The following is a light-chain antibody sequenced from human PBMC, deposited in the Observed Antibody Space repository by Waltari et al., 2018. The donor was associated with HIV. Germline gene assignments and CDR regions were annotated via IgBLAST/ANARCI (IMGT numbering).Light chain of an antibody. CDR3: MQALGTPRVT. J-gene: IGKJ2*01. V-gene: IGKV2-28*01. CDR1: PSLLHSNGYNY. Sequence: VMPQSPLSLPVTPGEPPSISCQSLPSLLHSNGYNYLHWYLQKPGQSPQLLIYLGSNRASGVPDRFSGSGSGTHFTLKISRVEAEDVGVYYCMQALGTPRVTFGQGTKLEIK. CDR2: LGS.